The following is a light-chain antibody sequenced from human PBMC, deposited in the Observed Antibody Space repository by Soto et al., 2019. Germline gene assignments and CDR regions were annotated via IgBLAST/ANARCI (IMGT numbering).Light chain of an antibody. CDR2: GAS. J-gene: IGKJ5*01. CDR1: QSVNSN. V-gene: IGKV3-15*01. CDR3: QQFINWPIT. Sequence: EIVMTQSPATLSVSPGERATLSCRASQSVNSNLAWYQQKPGQAPRLLVHGASTRATGIPARFSDSGSGTEFTLTISSLQSEDFAVYYCQQFINWPITFGQGTRLEIK.